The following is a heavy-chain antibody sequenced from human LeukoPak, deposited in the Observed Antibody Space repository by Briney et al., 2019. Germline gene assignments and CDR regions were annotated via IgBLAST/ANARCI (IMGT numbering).Heavy chain of an antibody. CDR1: GFTFSSYA. CDR3: ARDRYDFWSGNTNKWFDP. J-gene: IGHJ5*02. Sequence: GGSLRLSCAASGFTFSSYAMHWVRQAPGKGLEWVAGISYDGSNKYYADSVKGRFTISRDNAKNSLYLQMNSLRAEDTAVYYCARDRYDFWSGNTNKWFDPWGQGTLVTVSS. V-gene: IGHV3-30-3*01. D-gene: IGHD3-3*01. CDR2: ISYDGSNK.